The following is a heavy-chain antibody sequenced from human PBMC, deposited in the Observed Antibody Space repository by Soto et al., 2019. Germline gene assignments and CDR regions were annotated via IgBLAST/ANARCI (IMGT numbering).Heavy chain of an antibody. CDR1: GGSISSGGYY. V-gene: IGHV4-31*03. D-gene: IGHD3-16*01. Sequence: SETLSLTCTVSGGSISSGGYYWSWIRQHPGKGLEWIGYIYYSGSTYYNPSLKSRVTISVDTSKNQFSLKLSSVTAADTAVYYCERAKTDEMANIGGHDAFDIWGQGTMVTVSS. CDR3: ERAKTDEMANIGGHDAFDI. CDR2: IYYSGST. J-gene: IGHJ3*02.